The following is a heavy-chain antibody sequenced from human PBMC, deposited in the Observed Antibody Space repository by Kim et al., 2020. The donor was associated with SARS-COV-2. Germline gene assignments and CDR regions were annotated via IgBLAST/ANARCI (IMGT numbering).Heavy chain of an antibody. Sequence: GGSLRLSCVASGFSFSAYSLNWVRQAPGKGLEWISYINSVSDNIQYADSVKGRFTISRDNAKTSVYLQMNSLRDDDTAVYYCARDVHYALDWWGQGTLVTVSS. V-gene: IGHV3-48*02. CDR2: INSVSDNI. J-gene: IGHJ4*02. CDR1: GFSFSAYS. CDR3: ARDVHYALDW. D-gene: IGHD4-17*01.